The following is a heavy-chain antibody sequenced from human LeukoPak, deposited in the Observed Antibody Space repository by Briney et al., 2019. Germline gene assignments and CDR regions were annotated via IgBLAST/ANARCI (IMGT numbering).Heavy chain of an antibody. CDR3: ARDLLAYCGGDCYLGYGMDV. CDR2: IIPIFGTA. V-gene: IGHV1-69*01. J-gene: IGHJ6*02. D-gene: IGHD2-21*02. Sequence: ASVKVSCKASGGTFSSYAISWVRQAPGQGLEWMGGIIPIFGTANYAQKFQGRVTITADESTSTAHMELSSLRSEDTAVYYCARDLLAYCGGDCYLGYGMDVWGQGTTVTVSS. CDR1: GGTFSSYA.